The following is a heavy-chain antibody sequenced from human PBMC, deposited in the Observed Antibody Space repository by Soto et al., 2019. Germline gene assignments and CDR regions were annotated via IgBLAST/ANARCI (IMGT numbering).Heavy chain of an antibody. V-gene: IGHV4-34*01. CDR3: AREVIISSSLDP. J-gene: IGHJ5*02. CDR1: GGSFSGYY. D-gene: IGHD3-9*01. Sequence: SETLSLTCAVYGGSFSGYYWSWIRQPPGKGLEWIGEINHSGSTNYNPSLKSRVTISVDTSKNQFSLKLSSVTAADTAVYYCAREVIISSSLDPWGQGTLVTVSS. CDR2: INHSGST.